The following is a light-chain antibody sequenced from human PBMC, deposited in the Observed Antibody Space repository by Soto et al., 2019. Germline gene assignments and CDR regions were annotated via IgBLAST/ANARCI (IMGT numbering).Light chain of an antibody. CDR1: QSISNY. Sequence: DMEMTQSPSSLSAFVGDRVTITCRASQSISNYLHWYQHKPGKVPKLLIYAASSLQSGVPTRFSGSGSGTDFTLTINSLQPEDFATYYCQQGDGTPLTFGGGTMIEIK. J-gene: IGKJ4*01. CDR3: QQGDGTPLT. V-gene: IGKV1-39*01. CDR2: AAS.